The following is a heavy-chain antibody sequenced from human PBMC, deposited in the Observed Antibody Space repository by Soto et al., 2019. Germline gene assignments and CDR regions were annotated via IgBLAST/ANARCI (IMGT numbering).Heavy chain of an antibody. D-gene: IGHD1-26*01. CDR3: SRDVVEGAKALIY. V-gene: IGHV3-7*01. Sequence: EVQLVESGGGLVQPGGSLRLSCAASGFTFSNYWMTWVRQAPGKGLEWVANIKEDGSEKHYVDSVKGRFTISRDNAKNSLYLQMNSLRIEDTAVYICSRDVVEGAKALIYSGQGALVTVSS. J-gene: IGHJ4*02. CDR2: IKEDGSEK. CDR1: GFTFSNYW.